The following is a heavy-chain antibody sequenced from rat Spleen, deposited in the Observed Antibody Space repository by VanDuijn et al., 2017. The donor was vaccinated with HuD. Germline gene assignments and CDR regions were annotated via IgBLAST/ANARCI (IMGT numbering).Heavy chain of an antibody. V-gene: IGHV2-30*01. J-gene: IGHJ4*01. CDR2: IWTGGGT. CDR1: GFSLSSYN. CDR3: ARHLRVASGVMDV. Sequence: QVQLKESGPGLVQPSQTLSLTCTVSGFSLSSYNVHWVRQPPGKGLEWMGVIWTGGGTNYNSAIQSRLSISRDTSKSQIFLEMNSLQPEDTGTYYCARHLRVASGVMDVWGQGASVTVSS. D-gene: IGHD1-11*01.